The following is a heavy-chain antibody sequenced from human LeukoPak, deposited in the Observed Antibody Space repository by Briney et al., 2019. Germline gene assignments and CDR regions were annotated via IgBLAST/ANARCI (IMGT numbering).Heavy chain of an antibody. CDR2: LSSSGSAF. D-gene: IGHD6-13*01. CDR3: AGAAGRYYYMDV. Sequence: GGSLRLSCEDSGFTFRSYEMNWVRQAPGKGLEWIAYLSSSGSAFSYADSVKGRFTISRDNAKNSPYLQMNSLRAEDTAVYYCAGAAGRYYYMDVWGKGTTVTVSS. CDR1: GFTFRSYE. J-gene: IGHJ6*03. V-gene: IGHV3-48*03.